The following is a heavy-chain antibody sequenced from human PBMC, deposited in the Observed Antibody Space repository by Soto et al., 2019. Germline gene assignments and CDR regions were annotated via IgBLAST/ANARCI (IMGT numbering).Heavy chain of an antibody. CDR2: IYYSGST. D-gene: IGHD3-10*01. Sequence: SETLSLTCAVSGDSISSGLYYWGWIRQPPGKGLEWIATIYYSGSTYYNPSLRSRVTISVDTSKNQFFLKLSSVTAADTAVYYCARQALGEGAFDSWGQGTLVTVSS. CDR1: GDSISSGLYY. CDR3: ARQALGEGAFDS. V-gene: IGHV4-39*01. J-gene: IGHJ4*02.